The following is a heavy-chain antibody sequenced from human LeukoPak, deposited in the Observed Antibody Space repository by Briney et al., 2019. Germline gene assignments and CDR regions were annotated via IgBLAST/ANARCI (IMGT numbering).Heavy chain of an antibody. J-gene: IGHJ4*02. D-gene: IGHD2-21*01. V-gene: IGHV3-74*01. Sequence: KTGGPLRLSCAASGFTFSTYWMQWVGQAPGKGLVWVSRINNDGSGTTYADSVKGRFTISRDNPKNTLFLEMNDLKAEDTAVYYCAREWGLIAVAGGPGYWGQGTLVTVSS. CDR1: GFTFSTYW. CDR2: INNDGSGT. CDR3: AREWGLIAVAGGPGY.